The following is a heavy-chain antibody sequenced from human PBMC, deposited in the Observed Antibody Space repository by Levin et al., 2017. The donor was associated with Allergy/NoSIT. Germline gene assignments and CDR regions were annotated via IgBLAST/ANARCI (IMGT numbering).Heavy chain of an antibody. CDR3: AKLFSGYYFDY. V-gene: IGHV3-30*18. J-gene: IGHJ4*02. CDR2: ISYDGSNK. Sequence: GGSLRLSCAASGFTFSSYGMHWVRQAPGKGLEWVAVISYDGSNKYYADSVKGRFTISRDNSKNTLYLQMNSLRAEDTAVYYCAKLFSGYYFDYWGQGTLVTVSS. CDR1: GFTFSSYG. D-gene: IGHD3-10*01.